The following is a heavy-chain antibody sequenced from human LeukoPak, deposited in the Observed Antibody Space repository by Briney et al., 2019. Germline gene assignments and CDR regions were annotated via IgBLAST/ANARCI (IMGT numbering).Heavy chain of an antibody. CDR2: ISGSGGST. J-gene: IGHJ4*02. CDR3: AKRQTGFTYGSGSYSHY. V-gene: IGHV3-23*01. Sequence: PGGSLRLSCAASGFAFSSYSMNWVRQAPGKGLEWVSVISGSGGSTYYADSVKGRFTISRDNSKNTLYLQMNSLRAEDTAVYYCAKRQTGFTYGSGSYSHYWGQGTLVTVSS. D-gene: IGHD3-10*01. CDR1: GFAFSSYS.